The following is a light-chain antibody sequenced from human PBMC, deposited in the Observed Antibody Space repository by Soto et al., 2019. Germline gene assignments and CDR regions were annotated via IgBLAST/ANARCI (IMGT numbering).Light chain of an antibody. V-gene: IGKV3-15*01. J-gene: IGKJ4*01. CDR3: QQYQRWPPLS. CDR2: DAS. Sequence: VMTQSPGTLAVSPGERATLSCRASQSISNNLAWYQQRPGQRPRLLIYDASTRATDIPARFSGSGSGTEFTLTINNLKSEDFAVYFCQQYQRWPPLSFGGGTKVDIK. CDR1: QSISNN.